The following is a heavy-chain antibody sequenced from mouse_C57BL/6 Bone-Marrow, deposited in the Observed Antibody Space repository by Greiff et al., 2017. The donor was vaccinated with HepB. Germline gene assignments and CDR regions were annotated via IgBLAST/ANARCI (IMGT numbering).Heavy chain of an antibody. D-gene: IGHD1-1*01. CDR2: IRSKSNNYAT. J-gene: IGHJ1*03. CDR3: VRLGSSYRTDWYFDV. CDR1: GFSFNTYA. V-gene: IGHV10-1*01. Sequence: EVQVVESGGGLVQPKGSLKLSCAASGFSFNTYAMNWVRQAPGKGLEWVARIRSKSNNYATYYADSVKDRFTISRDDSESMLYLQMNNLKTEDTAMYYCVRLGSSYRTDWYFDVWGTGTTVTVSS.